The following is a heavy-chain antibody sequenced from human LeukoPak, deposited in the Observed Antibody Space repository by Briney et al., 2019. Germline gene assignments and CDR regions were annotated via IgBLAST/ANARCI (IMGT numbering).Heavy chain of an antibody. D-gene: IGHD6-13*01. CDR2: INHSGST. V-gene: IGHV4-34*01. Sequence: SETLSLTCAVYGGSFSGYYWSWIRQPPGKGLEWIGEINHSGSTNYNPSLKSRVTISVDTSKNQFSLKLSSVTAADTAVYYCARTPGRYSSSWSPQRYFDLRGRGTLVTVSS. J-gene: IGHJ2*01. CDR3: ARTPGRYSSSWSPQRYFDL. CDR1: GGSFSGYY.